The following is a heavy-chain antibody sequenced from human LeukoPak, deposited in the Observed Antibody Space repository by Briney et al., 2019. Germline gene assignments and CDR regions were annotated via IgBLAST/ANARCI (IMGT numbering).Heavy chain of an antibody. V-gene: IGHV4-59*08. D-gene: IGHD3-10*01. CDR1: GGSISSYY. Sequence: SETLSLTCTVSGGSISSYYWSWIRQPPGKGLEWIGYIYYSGSTNYNPSLKSRVTISVDTSKNQFSLKLSSVTAADTAVYYCARAMVRGPPGYWGQGTLVTVSS. J-gene: IGHJ4*02. CDR2: IYYSGST. CDR3: ARAMVRGPPGY.